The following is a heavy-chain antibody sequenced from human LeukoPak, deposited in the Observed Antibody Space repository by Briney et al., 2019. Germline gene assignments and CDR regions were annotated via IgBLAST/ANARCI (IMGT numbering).Heavy chain of an antibody. CDR2: IWFDGTNK. D-gene: IGHD3-10*01. Sequence: GGSLRLSCAASGFTFSNYGMHWVRQAPGKGLGWVAVIWFDGTNKHYADSVKGRFTISRDNSKNTLYLQMNSLRAEDTAMYYCAKERGGQDWYFDLWGRGALVTVSS. V-gene: IGHV3-33*03. CDR1: GFTFSNYG. J-gene: IGHJ2*01. CDR3: AKERGGQDWYFDL.